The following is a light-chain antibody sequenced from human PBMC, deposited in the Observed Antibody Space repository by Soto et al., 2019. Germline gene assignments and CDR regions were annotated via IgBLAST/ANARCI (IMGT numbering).Light chain of an antibody. V-gene: IGLV2-14*01. CDR2: DVS. CDR1: SSDVGGYNY. Sequence: QSVLTQPASVSGSHGQSITISCTGTSSDVGGYNYVSWYQQHPGKAPKLMIYDVSNRPSGVSNRFSGSKSGNTASLTISGLQAEDEADYYCSSYTSSSTLEGVFGTGTKSPS. CDR3: SSYTSSSTLEGV. J-gene: IGLJ1*01.